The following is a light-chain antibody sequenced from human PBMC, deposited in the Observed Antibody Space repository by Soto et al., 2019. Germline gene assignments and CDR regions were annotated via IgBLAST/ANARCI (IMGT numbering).Light chain of an antibody. V-gene: IGKV3-15*01. CDR1: QSVSSK. Sequence: EIAMTQSPATLSVSPGERATLSCRASQSVSSKLAWYQQKPGQAPRLLIFGASTRATGIPARFSGSGSGTEFTLTISSLQSEDFAVYYCQQYNNWWTFGQGTKVDIK. CDR2: GAS. CDR3: QQYNNWWT. J-gene: IGKJ1*01.